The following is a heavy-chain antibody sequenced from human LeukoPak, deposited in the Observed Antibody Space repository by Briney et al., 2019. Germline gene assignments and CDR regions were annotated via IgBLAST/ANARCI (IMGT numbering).Heavy chain of an antibody. V-gene: IGHV1-46*01. CDR2: INPNGGGT. Sequence: ASVKVSCKASGYTFSSYYIHWVRQAPGQGLEWMGRINPNGGGTDYAQRFQGRVTMTRDTSASTVYMELSSLRSEDTAVYFCARGFRSSGFSYWGQGTLVTVSS. CDR3: ARGFRSSGFSY. CDR1: GYTFSSYY. J-gene: IGHJ4*02. D-gene: IGHD3-22*01.